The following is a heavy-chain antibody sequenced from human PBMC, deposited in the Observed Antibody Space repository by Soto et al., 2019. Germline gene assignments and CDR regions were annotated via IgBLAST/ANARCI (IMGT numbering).Heavy chain of an antibody. CDR2: IYYSGST. Sequence: SETLSLTCTVSGGSISSYYWSWIRQPPGKRLEWIGYIYYSGSTNYNPSLKSRVTISVDTSKNQFSLKLSSVTAADTAVYYCGRHAVYFDWLLLAYWGQGTLVSVSS. J-gene: IGHJ4*02. D-gene: IGHD3-9*01. CDR1: GGSISSYY. V-gene: IGHV4-59*08. CDR3: GRHAVYFDWLLLAY.